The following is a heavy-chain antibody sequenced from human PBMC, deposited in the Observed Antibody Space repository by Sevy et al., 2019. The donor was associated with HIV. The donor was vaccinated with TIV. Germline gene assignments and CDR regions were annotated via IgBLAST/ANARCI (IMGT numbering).Heavy chain of an antibody. Sequence: SETLSLTCGVYGGSFSGHYWSWLRQTPEKGLEWIGEINHVEITVYNPSLESRVTMSVDPSKNEFSLKLKSVTAADTDVYYRARRRYFYASGWKDVLDIWGQGTLVTVSS. CDR1: GGSFSGHY. CDR2: INHVEIT. J-gene: IGHJ3*02. V-gene: IGHV4-34*01. D-gene: IGHD3-10*01. CDR3: ARRRYFYASGWKDVLDI.